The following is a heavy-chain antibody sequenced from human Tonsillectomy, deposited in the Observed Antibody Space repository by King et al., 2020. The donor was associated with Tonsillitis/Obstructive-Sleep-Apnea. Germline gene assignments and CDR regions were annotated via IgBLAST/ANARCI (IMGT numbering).Heavy chain of an antibody. Sequence: EVQLVESGGGLVQPGGSLKLSCAASGFTFSGSAIHWVRQASGKGLEWVGLIRSKANIYATVYAASVKARFTISRDDSKSTAYLQMNSLKIEDTAVYYCTRRSSSSISNWFDPWGQGTLVTVSS. CDR3: TRRSSSSISNWFDP. CDR1: GFTFSGSA. J-gene: IGHJ5*02. CDR2: IRSKANIYAT. D-gene: IGHD6-6*01. V-gene: IGHV3-73*02.